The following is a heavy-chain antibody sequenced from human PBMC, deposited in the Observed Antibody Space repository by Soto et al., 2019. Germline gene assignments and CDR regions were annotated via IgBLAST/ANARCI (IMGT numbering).Heavy chain of an antibody. CDR1: TASITLYY. CDR2: IYHSGAS. V-gene: IGHV4-59*01. CDR3: AKWSETLYSFDD. D-gene: IGHD3-16*01. J-gene: IGHJ4*02. Sequence: SETLSLTCSVSTASITLYYWNWIRQIPGKRVEWIGYIYHSGASLYNPSLKSRVSMSVDTSKNQFSLNLLAVSAADTAVYYCAKWSETLYSFDDWGQGIPVTVSS.